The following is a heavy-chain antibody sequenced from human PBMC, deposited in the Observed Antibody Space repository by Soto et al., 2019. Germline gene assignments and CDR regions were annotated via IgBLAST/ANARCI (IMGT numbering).Heavy chain of an antibody. Sequence: QVQLVQSGAEVKKPGASVKVSCKASGYTFTSYAMHWVRQAPGQRLEWMGWINAGNGNTKYSQKFQGRVTITRDTSASTADLGLRSLRYEDTAVYYCATAIADDACDLWGRVTMVTVSS. CDR3: ATAIADDACDL. CDR1: GYTFTSYA. D-gene: IGHD3-16*02. V-gene: IGHV1-3*01. CDR2: INAGNGNT. J-gene: IGHJ3*01.